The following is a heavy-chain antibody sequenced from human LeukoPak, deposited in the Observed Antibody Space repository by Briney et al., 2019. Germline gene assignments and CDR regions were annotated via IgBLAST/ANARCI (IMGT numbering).Heavy chain of an antibody. D-gene: IGHD3-22*01. J-gene: IGHJ4*02. V-gene: IGHV3-23*01. Sequence: GGSLRLSCAASGFTFSSYGMSWVRQAPGKGLEWVSAVSGSGGSTYYADSVKGRFTISRDNSKNTLYLQMNSLRVEDTAVYYCAKFDSSGYSVAYWGQGTLVTVSS. CDR3: AKFDSSGYSVAY. CDR2: VSGSGGST. CDR1: GFTFSSYG.